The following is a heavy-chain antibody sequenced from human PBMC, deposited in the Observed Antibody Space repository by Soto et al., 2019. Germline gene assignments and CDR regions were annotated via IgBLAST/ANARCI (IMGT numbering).Heavy chain of an antibody. Sequence: QITLRESGPALVKPTQTLTLTCTFSGFSLSTSGEAVGWIRQPPGKGLEWLALIYWNGIERYSPSLKNRLSITEDTSKNNVVLTMTNMDPVDTATWWCADGDPVDFHYWGQGTLVTVSS. CDR3: ADGDPVDFHY. D-gene: IGHD3-10*01. J-gene: IGHJ4*02. V-gene: IGHV2-5*01. CDR1: GFSLSTSGEA. CDR2: IYWNGIE.